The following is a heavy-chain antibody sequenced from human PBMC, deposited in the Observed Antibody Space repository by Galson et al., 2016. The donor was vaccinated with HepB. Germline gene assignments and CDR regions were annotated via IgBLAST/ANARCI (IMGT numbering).Heavy chain of an antibody. V-gene: IGHV2-5*02. Sequence: PALVKPTQTLTLTCTFSGFSLNRRGVGVGWIRQPPGKALEWLALIYWDDDKRYSPSLRSRLTITKDTSKTQVVLTMTNMAPMDTATYYCAHTQVDSTMVPSSYYYGMDVWGQGTTVIVSS. CDR3: AHTQVDSTMVPSSYYYGMDV. CDR1: GFSLNRRGVG. J-gene: IGHJ6*02. D-gene: IGHD3-10*01. CDR2: IYWDDDK.